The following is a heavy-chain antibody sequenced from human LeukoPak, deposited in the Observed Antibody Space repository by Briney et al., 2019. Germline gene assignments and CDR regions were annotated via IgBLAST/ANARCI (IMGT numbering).Heavy chain of an antibody. J-gene: IGHJ4*02. V-gene: IGHV1-2*02. CDR3: ARDSGYYDSSGYYPYYFDY. CDR2: INPNSGGT. CDR1: GYTFTGYY. Sequence: ASVKVSCKASGYTFTGYYMHWVRQAPGQGLEWMGWINPNSGGTNYAQKFQGRVTMTRDTSISTAYMELSRLRSDDTAVYYCARDSGYYDSSGYYPYYFDYWGQGTLVTVSS. D-gene: IGHD3-22*01.